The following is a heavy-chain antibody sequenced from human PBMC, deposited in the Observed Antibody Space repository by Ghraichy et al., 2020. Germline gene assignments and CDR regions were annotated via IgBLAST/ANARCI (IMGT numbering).Heavy chain of an antibody. D-gene: IGHD2-21*02. J-gene: IGHJ6*02. CDR3: AGMRYCGGDCYPIPYYYYGMDV. CDR1: GGSVSSGSYY. Sequence: ETLSLTCTVSGGSVSSGSYYWSWIRQPPGKGLEWIGYIYYSGSTNYNPSLKSRVTISVDTSKNQFSLKLSSVTAADTAVYYCAGMRYCGGDCYPIPYYYYGMDVWGQGTTVTVSS. V-gene: IGHV4-61*01. CDR2: IYYSGST.